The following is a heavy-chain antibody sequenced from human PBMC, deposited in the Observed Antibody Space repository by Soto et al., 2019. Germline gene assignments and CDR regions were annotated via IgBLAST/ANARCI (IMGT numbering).Heavy chain of an antibody. CDR1: GDTFTTNS. Sequence: QVQLVQSGAEVKKPGSSVKVSCKASGDTFTTNSLNWVRQAPGQGLEWMGGIIPVVGTTKYAQKYQDRVTITGDKSTNTAYMELSSRRSDDTAVYYCARGLSYATTYFDYWGQGTPVTVSS. CDR2: IIPVVGTT. J-gene: IGHJ4*02. CDR3: ARGLSYATTYFDY. V-gene: IGHV1-69*06. D-gene: IGHD1-26*01.